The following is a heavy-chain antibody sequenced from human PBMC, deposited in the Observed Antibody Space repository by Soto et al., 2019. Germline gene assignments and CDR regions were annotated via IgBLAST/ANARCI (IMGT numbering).Heavy chain of an antibody. J-gene: IGHJ5*02. Sequence: EVQLXESGXGLVQPGXSXRVSCAASGFTLRSHRIHWVRQAPGKGLEWVSRIDTDGGGTSYADSVKGRFTISTDNAKNTVYLQMNGLRAEDTAVYYCATVFDLWGQGTLVTVSS. V-gene: IGHV3-74*01. CDR1: GFTLRSHR. CDR3: ATVFDL. CDR2: IDTDGGGT.